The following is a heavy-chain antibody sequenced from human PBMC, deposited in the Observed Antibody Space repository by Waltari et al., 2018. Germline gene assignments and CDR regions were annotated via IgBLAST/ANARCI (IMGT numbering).Heavy chain of an antibody. CDR3: ATCRAVAGTCYYCGMDV. CDR2: VIPIFGTA. CDR1: GGTFSSYA. V-gene: IGHV1-69*01. D-gene: IGHD6-19*01. Sequence: QDQLVQSGAEVKKPGGSVKVSCKASGGTFSSYAIIWVRQPPGQGLGWMGGVIPIFGTANDAQKFQGRVTITADESTSKAYMELSSLRSEDTAVYYCATCRAVAGTCYYCGMDVWGQGTTVTVSS. J-gene: IGHJ6*02.